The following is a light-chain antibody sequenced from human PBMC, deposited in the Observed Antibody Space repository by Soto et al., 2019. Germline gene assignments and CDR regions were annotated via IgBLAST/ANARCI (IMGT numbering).Light chain of an antibody. CDR2: GPS. CDR3: QQRSDWPPIT. CDR1: QSVSSY. J-gene: IGKJ5*01. Sequence: ETVLTQSTATLSLSPGERATLSCRASQSVSSYLAWYQQKPGQAPRLLIYGPSNRATGIPARFSGSGSGTDFTLTISSLEPEDFAVYYCQQRSDWPPITFGQGRRPEIK. V-gene: IGKV3-11*01.